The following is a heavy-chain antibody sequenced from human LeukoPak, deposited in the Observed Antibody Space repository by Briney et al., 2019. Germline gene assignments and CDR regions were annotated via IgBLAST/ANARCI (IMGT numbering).Heavy chain of an antibody. Sequence: GGSLRLSCAASEFTFSSYAMHWVRQAPGKGLEWVAVISYDGRNKYYADSVKGRFTISRDNSKNTLYLQMNSLRAEDTAVYYCARDREWSRVYQYMDVWGKGTTVTVSS. J-gene: IGHJ6*04. V-gene: IGHV3-30*04. D-gene: IGHD6-19*01. CDR1: EFTFSSYA. CDR3: ARDREWSRVYQYMDV. CDR2: ISYDGRNK.